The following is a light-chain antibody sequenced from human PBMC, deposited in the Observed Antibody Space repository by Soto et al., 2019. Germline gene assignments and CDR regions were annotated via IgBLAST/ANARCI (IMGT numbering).Light chain of an antibody. CDR2: AAA. Sequence: EIQKTQSHSTLSASIGDRVTINCRARQSISSCLNWYKQRPGKANKLLIYAAASLQSGVPSRFSGSVSGTDFTLTISSLQPEDFATYYCQQSYSTPRTFGQGTKV. CDR1: QSISSC. J-gene: IGKJ1*01. CDR3: QQSYSTPRT. V-gene: IGKV1-39*01.